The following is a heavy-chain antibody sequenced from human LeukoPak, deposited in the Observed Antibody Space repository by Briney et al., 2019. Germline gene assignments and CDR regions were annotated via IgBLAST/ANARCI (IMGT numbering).Heavy chain of an antibody. V-gene: IGHV1-3*01. CDR1: GYTFTSYA. J-gene: IGHJ4*02. CDR3: ARSPGNFDY. Sequence: ASVEVSCKASGYTFTSYAMHWVRQAPGQRLEWMGWINAGNGSTKYSQKFQGRVTITRDTSASTAYMELSSLRSEDTAVYYCARSPGNFDYWGQGTLVTVSS. D-gene: IGHD1-26*01. CDR2: INAGNGST.